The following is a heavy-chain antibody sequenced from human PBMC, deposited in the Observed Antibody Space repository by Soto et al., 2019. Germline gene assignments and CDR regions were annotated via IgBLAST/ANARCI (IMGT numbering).Heavy chain of an antibody. V-gene: IGHV4-59*01. J-gene: IGHJ3*02. Sequence: QVQLQESGPGLVKPSETLSLTCTVSGGSISSYYWSWIRQPPGKGLEWIGYIYYSGSTNYNPSLKSRVTISVDTSKNQFSLKLSSVTAADTAVYYCVRASKKHYDFWSGERTDAFDIWGQGTMVTVSS. CDR3: VRASKKHYDFWSGERTDAFDI. CDR1: GGSISSYY. CDR2: IYYSGST. D-gene: IGHD3-3*01.